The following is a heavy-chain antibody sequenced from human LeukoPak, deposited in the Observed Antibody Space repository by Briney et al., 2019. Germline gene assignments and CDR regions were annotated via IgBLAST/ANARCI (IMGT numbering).Heavy chain of an antibody. Sequence: GGTLRLSCAASGFTFSSYGMSWVRQTPGKGLEWVSCVSASGGRTYYADSVKGRFTISRDNSKNTMSLQMNNLRADDTAVYYCAKSYASGSFYDFWGQGTLVTVSS. V-gene: IGHV3-23*01. CDR1: GFTFSSYG. CDR3: AKSYASGSFYDF. D-gene: IGHD3-10*01. J-gene: IGHJ4*02. CDR2: VSASGGRT.